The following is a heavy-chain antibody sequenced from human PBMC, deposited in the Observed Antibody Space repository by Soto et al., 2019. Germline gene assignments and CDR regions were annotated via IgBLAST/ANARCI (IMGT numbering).Heavy chain of an antibody. D-gene: IGHD3-22*01. CDR1: GFSFSSYS. CDR3: ATMNGYFEY. J-gene: IGHJ4*02. Sequence: GGSLRLSCADSGFSFSSYSMSWVRQTPGKGLEWVAAITATGDRTYYADSVTGRFTISRDNSKKTHYLQMTSLRAEDTAMYYCATMNGYFEYWGQGTPVTVSS. V-gene: IGHV3-23*01. CDR2: ITATGDRT.